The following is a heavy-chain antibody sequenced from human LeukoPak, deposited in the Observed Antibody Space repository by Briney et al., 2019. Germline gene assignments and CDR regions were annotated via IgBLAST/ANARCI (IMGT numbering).Heavy chain of an antibody. D-gene: IGHD2-2*01. CDR2: IYSGGST. CDR1: GFPFSSYW. CDR3: ARDRVVPAADAFYYYGMDV. V-gene: IGHV3-53*01. J-gene: IGHJ6*02. Sequence: GGSLRLSCVASGFPFSSYWMTWVRQAPGKGLEWVSVIYSGGSTYYADSVKGRFTISRDNSKNTLYLQMNSLRAEDTAVYYSARDRVVPAADAFYYYGMDVWGQGTTVTVSS.